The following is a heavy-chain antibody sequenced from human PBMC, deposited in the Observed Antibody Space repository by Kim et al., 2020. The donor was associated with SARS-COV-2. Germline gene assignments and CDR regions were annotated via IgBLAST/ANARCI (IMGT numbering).Heavy chain of an antibody. V-gene: IGHV1-3*01. CDR3: ASELSFGDYIYYYYGMDV. CDR2: INAGNGNT. CDR1: GYTFTSYA. Sequence: ASVKVSCKASGYTFTSYAMHWVRQAPGQRLEWMGWINAGNGNTKYSQKFQGRVTITRDTSASTAYMELSSLRSEDTAVYYCASELSFGDYIYYYYGMDVWGQGTTVTVSS. J-gene: IGHJ6*02. D-gene: IGHD3-10*01.